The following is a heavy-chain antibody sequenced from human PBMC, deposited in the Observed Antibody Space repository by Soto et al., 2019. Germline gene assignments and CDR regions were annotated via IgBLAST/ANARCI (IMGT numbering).Heavy chain of an antibody. Sequence: PSETLSLTCTVSGGSISSGGYYWSWIRQHPGKGMEWIGYIYYSGNTYYNPSLKSRVTISEDTSKNQFSLMLSSVTAADTAVYYCARGGNYYYGSGSYYPRGPASIHFYYYGMDGWGQGTTVTVSS. CDR2: IYYSGNT. D-gene: IGHD3-10*01. CDR3: ARGGNYYYGSGSYYPRGPASIHFYYYGMDG. CDR1: GGSISSGGYY. V-gene: IGHV4-31*03. J-gene: IGHJ6*02.